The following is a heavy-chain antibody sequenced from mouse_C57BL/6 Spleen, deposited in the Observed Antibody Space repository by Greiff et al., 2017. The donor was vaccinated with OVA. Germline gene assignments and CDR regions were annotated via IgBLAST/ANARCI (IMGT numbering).Heavy chain of an antibody. J-gene: IGHJ4*01. Sequence: EVQLVESGGDLVKPGGSLKLSCAASGFTFSSYGMSWVRQTPDKRLEWVATISSGGSYTYYPDSVKGRFTISRDNAKNTLYLQMSSLKSEDTAMYYCARHGDYGSSLYAMDYWGQGTSVTVSS. CDR2: ISSGGSYT. CDR3: ARHGDYGSSLYAMDY. V-gene: IGHV5-6*01. CDR1: GFTFSSYG. D-gene: IGHD1-1*01.